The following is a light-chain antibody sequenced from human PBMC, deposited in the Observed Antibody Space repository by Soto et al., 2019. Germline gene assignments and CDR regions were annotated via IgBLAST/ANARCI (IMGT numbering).Light chain of an antibody. V-gene: IGLV2-23*02. CDR1: NSDLGTYNL. J-gene: IGLJ1*01. CDR3: CSYVGSNIFYV. CDR2: EVT. Sequence: QSVLTQPASVSGSPGQSITISCTGTNSDLGTYNLVSWYQQHPGKAPKTIIYEVTKRPSGVSKRFSGSKPGNTASLTISGLQAEDEADYYCCSYVGSNIFYVFGTGTKVTVL.